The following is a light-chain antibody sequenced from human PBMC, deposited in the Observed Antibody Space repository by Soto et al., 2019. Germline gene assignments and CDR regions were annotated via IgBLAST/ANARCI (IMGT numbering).Light chain of an antibody. CDR2: GNN. Sequence: QAVVTQSPSVSGAPGQRVTISCTGSSSNIGAGYDVHWYQQFPGTAPKLLVYGNNNRPSGVPDRFSVSKSGTSASLAITGLQAEDEADYYCQSFDVTLSAWVFGGGTQLTVL. CDR1: SSNIGAGYD. J-gene: IGLJ7*01. CDR3: QSFDVTLSAWV. V-gene: IGLV1-40*01.